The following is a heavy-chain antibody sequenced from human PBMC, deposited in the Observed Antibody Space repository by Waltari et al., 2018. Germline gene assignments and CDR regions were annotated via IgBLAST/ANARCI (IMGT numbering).Heavy chain of an antibody. Sequence: QITLKESGPTLVKPTQTLTLTCAVSGFSFSTSGVGVHWTRQPPGKALEWRAFVYLDDNKRYSPSLKGRLTITKDTSEDQVVLTLTNMDPVDTATYFCAHRPSHYDIFSGYYNYFDYWGQGILVTVSS. D-gene: IGHD3-9*01. CDR3: AHRPSHYDIFSGYYNYFDY. CDR1: GFSFSTSGVG. CDR2: VYLDDNK. V-gene: IGHV2-5*02. J-gene: IGHJ4*02.